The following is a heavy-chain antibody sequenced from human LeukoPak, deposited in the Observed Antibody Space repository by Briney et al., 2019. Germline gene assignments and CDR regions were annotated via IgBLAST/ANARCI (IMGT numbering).Heavy chain of an antibody. CDR3: ARGGETYLNWLDL. V-gene: IGHV4-59*01. D-gene: IGHD2-21*01. Sequence: SETLSLTCSVSGASISGYYWSWIRQPPGKGLEYVGCTYSTGSTNYNPSLKSRVTISVDTSKNQFSLNLTSVTAADTAVYYCARGGETYLNWLDLWGQGTLVTVSS. CDR1: GASISGYY. J-gene: IGHJ5*02. CDR2: TYSTGST.